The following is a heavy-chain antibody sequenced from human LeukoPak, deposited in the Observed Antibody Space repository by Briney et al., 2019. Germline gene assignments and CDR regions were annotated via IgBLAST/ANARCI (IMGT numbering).Heavy chain of an antibody. J-gene: IGHJ4*02. D-gene: IGHD3-22*01. CDR3: AREQYYYDSSGYYHGQDY. CDR1: GFTVSSNY. CDR2: IYSGGST. Sequence: GGSLRLSCAASGFTVSSNYMSWVRQAPGKGLEWVSVIYSGGSTYYADSVKGRFTISRDNSKNTLYLQMNSLRAEDTAVYYCAREQYYYDSSGYYHGQDYWGQGTLVTVSS. V-gene: IGHV3-66*01.